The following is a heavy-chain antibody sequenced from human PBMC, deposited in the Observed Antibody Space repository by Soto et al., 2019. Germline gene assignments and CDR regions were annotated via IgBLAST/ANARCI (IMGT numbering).Heavy chain of an antibody. CDR3: AKDRRGGEYPAFDL. J-gene: IGHJ3*01. CDR2: IRGDGGAT. V-gene: IGHV3-23*01. Sequence: EVQLLESGGGLVQPGGFLRLTCAASGFSVSDYDMGWVRQAPGKGLEWVSLIRGDGGATYYAASVEGRLTTSRDTSENTVYLDMNYLRAEDTALYSCAKDRRGGEYPAFDLWGQGTMVTVSS. CDR1: GFSVSDYD. D-gene: IGHD2-21*01.